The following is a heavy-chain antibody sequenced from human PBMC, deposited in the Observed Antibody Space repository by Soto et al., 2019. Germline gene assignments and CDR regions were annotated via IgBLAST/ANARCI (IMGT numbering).Heavy chain of an antibody. J-gene: IGHJ4*02. CDR2: IYPGDSDT. V-gene: IGHV5-51*01. Sequence: GESLKISCKGSGYSFTSYWIGWVRQMPGKGLEWMGIIYPGDSDTRYSPSFQGQVTISADKSISTAYLQWSSPVKSMITIFGVVLPQPVYFDYWGQGTLVTVSS. D-gene: IGHD3-3*01. CDR1: GYSFTSYW. CDR3: VLPQPVYFDY.